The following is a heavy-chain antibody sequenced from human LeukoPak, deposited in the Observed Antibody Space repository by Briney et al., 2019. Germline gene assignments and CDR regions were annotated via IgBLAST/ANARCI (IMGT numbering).Heavy chain of an antibody. CDR1: GGSISSYY. Sequence: NPSETLSLTCTVSGGSISSYYWSWIRQPPGKGLEWIGYIYYSGSTNYNPSLRSRVTISVDTSKNQFSLKLSSVTAADTAVYYCARLGSSIGIWGQGTLVTVSS. V-gene: IGHV4-59*12. D-gene: IGHD6-6*01. CDR2: IYYSGST. J-gene: IGHJ4*02. CDR3: ARLGSSIGI.